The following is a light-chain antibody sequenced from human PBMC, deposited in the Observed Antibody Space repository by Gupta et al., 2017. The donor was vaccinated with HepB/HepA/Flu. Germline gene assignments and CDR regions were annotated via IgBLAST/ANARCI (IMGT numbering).Light chain of an antibody. CDR3: VLYMGNGISV. V-gene: IGLV8-61*01. J-gene: IGLJ3*02. CDR1: SGSVSPSNY. Sequence: TVVTQEPSFSVSPGGTVTLTCGLSSGSVSPSNYPSWYQQTPGQAPRTLIYTTNTRSSGVPDRFSGSILGNKAAFTITGAQADDESDYYCVLYMGNGISVFGGGTKLTVL. CDR2: TTN.